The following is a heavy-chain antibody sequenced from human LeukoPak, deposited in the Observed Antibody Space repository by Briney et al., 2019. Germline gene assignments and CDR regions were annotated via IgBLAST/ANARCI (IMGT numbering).Heavy chain of an antibody. CDR3: AKGSSGYDWGYYYMDV. Sequence: GGSLRLSCAASGFTFSSYAMSWARQAPGKGLEWVSAISGSGDSTYYADSVKGRFTISRDNSKNTLYLQMNSLRVEDTAVYHCAKGSSGYDWGYYYMDVWGKGTTVTVSS. J-gene: IGHJ6*03. D-gene: IGHD5-12*01. V-gene: IGHV3-23*01. CDR2: ISGSGDST. CDR1: GFTFSSYA.